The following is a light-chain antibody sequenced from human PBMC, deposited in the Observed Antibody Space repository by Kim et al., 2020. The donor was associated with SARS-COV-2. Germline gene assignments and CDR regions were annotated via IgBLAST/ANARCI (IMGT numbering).Light chain of an antibody. V-gene: IGKV3-15*01. CDR1: QSLGST. CDR2: EAS. Sequence: VSPGETATLSCRASQSLGSTLAWYQQKPGQAPRLLIYEASTRATGIPARFSGSGSGTEFTLTISSLQSEDFAVYFCHHYNNWPLTFGGGTKVDIK. J-gene: IGKJ4*01. CDR3: HHYNNWPLT.